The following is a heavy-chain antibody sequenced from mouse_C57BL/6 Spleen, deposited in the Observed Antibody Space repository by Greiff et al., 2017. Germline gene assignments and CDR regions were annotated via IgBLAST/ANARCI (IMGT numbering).Heavy chain of an antibody. CDR2: INPSTGGT. CDR3: ARSEYYYGSSYWYFDV. J-gene: IGHJ1*03. D-gene: IGHD1-1*01. V-gene: IGHV1-42*01. CDR1: GYSFTGYY. Sequence: EVQLQQSGPELVKPGASVKISCKASGYSFTGYYMNWVKQSPEKSLEWIGEINPSTGGTTYNQKFKAKDTLTVDKSSSTAYMQLKSLTSEDSAVYYCARSEYYYGSSYWYFDVWGTGTTVTVSS.